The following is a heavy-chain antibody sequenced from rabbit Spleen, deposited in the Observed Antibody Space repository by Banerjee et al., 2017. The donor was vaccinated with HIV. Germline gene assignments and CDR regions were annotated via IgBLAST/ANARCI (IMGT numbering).Heavy chain of an antibody. Sequence: QEQLEESGGDLVKPEGSLTLTCTASGFSFSRGYDMCWVRQAPGKGLEWIACINSHTGRGVYATWAKGPFTISKTSSTTVTLQMTSLTAADTATYFCVRCGGRDNYWLTRLNLWGQGTLVTVS. D-gene: IGHD4-2*01. J-gene: IGHJ3*01. CDR3: VRCGGRDNYWLTRLNL. CDR2: INSHTGRG. CDR1: GFSFSRGYD. V-gene: IGHV1S45*01.